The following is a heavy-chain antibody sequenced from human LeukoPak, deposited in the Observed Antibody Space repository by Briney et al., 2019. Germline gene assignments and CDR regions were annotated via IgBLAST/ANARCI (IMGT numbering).Heavy chain of an antibody. Sequence: SETLSLTCTVSGYSISSGYYWGWIRQPPGKGLEWIGSIYYSGSTYYNPSLKSRLTISVDTSKNQFSLKLSSVTAADTAVYYCARQYSSSWYSGEWFDPWGQGTLVTVSS. CDR3: ARQYSSSWYSGEWFDP. V-gene: IGHV4-38-2*02. J-gene: IGHJ5*02. CDR2: IYYSGST. D-gene: IGHD6-13*01. CDR1: GYSISSGYY.